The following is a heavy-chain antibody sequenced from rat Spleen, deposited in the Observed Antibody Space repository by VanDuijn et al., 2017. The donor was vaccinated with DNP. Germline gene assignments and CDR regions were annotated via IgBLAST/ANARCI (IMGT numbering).Heavy chain of an antibody. V-gene: IGHV5-58*01. Sequence: EVQLVETGGGLVQPGRSLKLSCVASGFTFSSYWIYWIRQAPGKGLEWVAAINIDGSSTYYRDSVKGRFTISRDNAKTTLYLQMDSLRSEDTATYYCARQRAIRYSSRIFAYWGQGTLVTVSS. CDR2: INIDGSST. CDR1: GFTFSSYW. CDR3: ARQRAIRYSSRIFAY. D-gene: IGHD1-2*01. J-gene: IGHJ3*01.